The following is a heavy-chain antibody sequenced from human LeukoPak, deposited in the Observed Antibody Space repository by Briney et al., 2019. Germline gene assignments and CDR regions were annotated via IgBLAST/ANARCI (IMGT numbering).Heavy chain of an antibody. CDR1: GSTFSSYA. CDR3: AKEGRYCSSTSCSKYFDY. V-gene: IGHV3-23*01. CDR2: ISGSGGST. Sequence: PGGSLRLSCAASGSTFSSYAMSWVRQAPGKGLEWVSAISGSGGSTYYADSVKGRFTISRDNSKNTLYLQMNSLRAEDTAVYYCAKEGRYCSSTSCSKYFDYWGQGTLVTVSS. J-gene: IGHJ4*02. D-gene: IGHD2-2*01.